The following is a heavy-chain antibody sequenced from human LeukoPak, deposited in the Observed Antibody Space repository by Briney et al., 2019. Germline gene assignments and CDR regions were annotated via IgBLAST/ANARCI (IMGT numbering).Heavy chain of an antibody. D-gene: IGHD2-2*01. CDR1: GFTFSSYW. V-gene: IGHV3-7*04. CDR2: IKQDGSEK. Sequence: PGGSLRLSCAAPGFTFSSYWMSWVRQAPGKGLEWVANIKQDGSEKYYVDSVKGRFTISRDNAKNSLYLQMNSLRAEDTAVYYCARAYCSSTSCPKEIYYYYYYMDVWGKGTTVTVSS. J-gene: IGHJ6*03. CDR3: ARAYCSSTSCPKEIYYYYYYMDV.